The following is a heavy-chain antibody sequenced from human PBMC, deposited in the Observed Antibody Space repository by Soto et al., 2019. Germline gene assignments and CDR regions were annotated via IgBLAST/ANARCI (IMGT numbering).Heavy chain of an antibody. CDR2: ISYDGSDK. D-gene: IGHD3-10*01. CDR1: GFPFTSYG. CDR3: FRGQYYFDY. V-gene: IGHV3-30*03. J-gene: IGHJ4*02. Sequence: QVQLVESGGGVVQPGRSLRLSCAASGFPFTSYGMHWVREGPDKGLEWVAIISYDGSDKYYADSVKGRFTISRDNSKNTLYLLMNSLRHEDTALYYCFRGQYYFDYRGQGTLVIVSS.